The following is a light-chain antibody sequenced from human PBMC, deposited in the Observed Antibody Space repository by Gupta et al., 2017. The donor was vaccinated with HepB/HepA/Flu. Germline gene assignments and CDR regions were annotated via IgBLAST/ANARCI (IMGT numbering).Light chain of an antibody. CDR2: DVT. J-gene: IGLJ2*01. Sequence: QSALTQPAPVSGSPGQSITISCTGTSSDVGGYDYVSWYQQHPGKAPKLMIYDVTNRPAGVSNRFSGTKSGNTASLTISGLQAEDEADYYCSSYTSRSVVFGGGTKLAVL. CDR3: SSYTSRSVV. V-gene: IGLV2-14*01. CDR1: SSDVGGYDY.